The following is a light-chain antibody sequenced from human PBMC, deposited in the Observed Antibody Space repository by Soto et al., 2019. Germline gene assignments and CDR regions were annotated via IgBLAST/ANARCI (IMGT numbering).Light chain of an antibody. CDR1: KNDIGVYDF. CDR3: SSFTITYTRV. V-gene: IGLV2-8*01. J-gene: IGLJ1*01. Sequence: QSALTQPPSASGSPGQSVTISCTGTKNDIGVYDFVSWYQHHPGKAPRLIIYEVVQRPSGVPVRFSGSKSGNTASLTVSGLQAADEADYYCSSFTITYTRVFGTGTKVTVL. CDR2: EVV.